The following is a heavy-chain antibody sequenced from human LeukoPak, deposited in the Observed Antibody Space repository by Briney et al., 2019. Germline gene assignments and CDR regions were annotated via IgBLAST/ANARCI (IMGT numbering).Heavy chain of an antibody. CDR1: GLTFSSYA. CDR2: ISGSGDST. D-gene: IGHD2-15*01. J-gene: IGHJ2*01. CDR3: ASSGYCSGGNCYLRYWYFDL. Sequence: GSLRLSCAAPGLTFSSYAMSWVRQAPGKGLEWVSSISGSGDSTYYADSVKGRFTISRDNSKSTLYLQMHNLGAEDTAVYYCASSGYCSGGNCYLRYWYFDLWGRGTLVTVSS. V-gene: IGHV3-23*01.